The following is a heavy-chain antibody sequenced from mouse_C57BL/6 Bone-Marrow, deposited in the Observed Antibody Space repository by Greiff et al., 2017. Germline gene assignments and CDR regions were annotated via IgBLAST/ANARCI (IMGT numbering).Heavy chain of an antibody. CDR3: TREGYYYGSSFHWYFDV. D-gene: IGHD1-1*01. Sequence: EVKLQESGTVLARPGASVKMSCKTSGYTFTSYWMHWVKQRPGQGLEWRGAIYPGNSDTSYNQKFKGKAKLTAVTSASTAYMELSSLTNEDSAVYYCTREGYYYGSSFHWYFDVWGTGTTVTVSS. CDR2: IYPGNSDT. CDR1: GYTFTSYW. V-gene: IGHV1-5*01. J-gene: IGHJ1*03.